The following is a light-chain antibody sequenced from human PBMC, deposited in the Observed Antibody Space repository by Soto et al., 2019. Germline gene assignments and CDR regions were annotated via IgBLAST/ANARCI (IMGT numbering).Light chain of an antibody. V-gene: IGLV2-14*01. CDR2: DVS. Sequence: QSVLTQPASVSGSPGQSITIYCNGTSGDVGAYDFVSWHQQHPGKAPKLMIYDVSNRPSGVSNRFSGSKSGNTASLTISGLQAEDEADYYCNSYSSSKTHVFGTGTKVTVL. CDR3: NSYSSSKTHV. CDR1: SGDVGAYDF. J-gene: IGLJ1*01.